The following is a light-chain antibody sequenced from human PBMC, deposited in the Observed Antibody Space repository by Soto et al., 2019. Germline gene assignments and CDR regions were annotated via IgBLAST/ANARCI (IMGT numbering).Light chain of an antibody. CDR3: HQTYSTPT. V-gene: IGKV1-39*01. CDR2: AAS. CDR1: QSINTY. Sequence: DIQMTQSPSSLSASVGDRVTITCRASQSINTYLNWYQQRPGKAPHLLIYAASNLQSGVPSRFSGSGSGTDFTLPISSLQPEDFATYYCHQTYSTPTFGQGTKLEIK. J-gene: IGKJ2*01.